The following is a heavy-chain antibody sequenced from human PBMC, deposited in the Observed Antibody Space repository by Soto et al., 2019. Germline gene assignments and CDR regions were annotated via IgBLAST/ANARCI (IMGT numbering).Heavy chain of an antibody. D-gene: IGHD3-3*01. CDR3: AKDRSTLGPTEITIFGVVISGSLDY. J-gene: IGHJ4*02. CDR1: GFTISSHA. V-gene: IGHV3-23*01. CDR2: ISGSGGST. Sequence: GGSLRLPCAAAGFTISSHAMSWVRQAPGKGLEWVSAISGSGGSTYYADSVKGRFTISRDNSKNTLYLQMNSLRAEDTAVYYCAKDRSTLGPTEITIFGVVISGSLDYWGQGTLVTVSS.